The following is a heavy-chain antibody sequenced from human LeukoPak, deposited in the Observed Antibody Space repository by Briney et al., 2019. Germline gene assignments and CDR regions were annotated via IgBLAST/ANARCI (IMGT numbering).Heavy chain of an antibody. V-gene: IGHV4-59*01. J-gene: IGHJ5*02. Sequence: SEPLSLTCTVSGGSISSYYWSWIRQPPGKGLEWIGYIYYSGSTNYNPSLRSRVTISVDTSKNQFSLKLSSVTAADTAVYYCARGLGFMVRGVIDNWFDPWGQGTLVTVSS. CDR1: GGSISSYY. D-gene: IGHD3-10*01. CDR3: ARGLGFMVRGVIDNWFDP. CDR2: IYYSGST.